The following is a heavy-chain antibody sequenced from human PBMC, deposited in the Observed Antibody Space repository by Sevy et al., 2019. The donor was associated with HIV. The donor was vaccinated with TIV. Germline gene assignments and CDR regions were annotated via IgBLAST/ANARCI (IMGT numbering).Heavy chain of an antibody. CDR1: GYNFTSQW. CDR2: IYPYDSDT. V-gene: IGHV5-51*01. CDR3: VRVYMASIRLEIGGFEF. J-gene: IGHJ6*02. D-gene: IGHD3-3*01. Sequence: GESLKISCKVSGYNFTSQWIAWVRQMPGKGLESMGIIYPYDSDTRYSPSFQGQVTISADKSIDTAYLKWSGLKASDTATYFGVRVYMASIRLEIGGFEFWGQGTTVTVSS.